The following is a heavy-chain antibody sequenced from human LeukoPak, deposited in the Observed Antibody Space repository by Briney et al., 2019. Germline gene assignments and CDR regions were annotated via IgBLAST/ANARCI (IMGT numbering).Heavy chain of an antibody. CDR2: INSDGSWT. J-gene: IGHJ4*02. CDR1: GNYW. CDR3: VSFYETY. Sequence: GGSLRLSCAASGNYWMHWVRQAPGKGLVWVSHINSDGSWTSYADSVKGRFTISKDNAKNTVYLQTDSLRAEDTAVYYCVSFYETYWGRGTLVTVSS. D-gene: IGHD2/OR15-2a*01. V-gene: IGHV3-74*01.